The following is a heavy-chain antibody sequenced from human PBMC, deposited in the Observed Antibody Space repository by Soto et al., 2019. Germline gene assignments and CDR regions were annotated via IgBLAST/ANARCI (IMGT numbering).Heavy chain of an antibody. CDR3: ARRSSSWDFDY. CDR2: ISGSGGST. CDR1: GFTFGSYA. J-gene: IGHJ4*02. V-gene: IGHV3-23*01. D-gene: IGHD6-13*01. Sequence: EVQLLESGGGLLQLGGSLRLSCAASGFTFGSYAMNWVRQAPGKGLEWVSVISGSGGSTYYADAVKCRFTISRVNSKNTLYMKMNSLRAEDKAVYYCARRSSSWDFDYWGQGTLVTVSS.